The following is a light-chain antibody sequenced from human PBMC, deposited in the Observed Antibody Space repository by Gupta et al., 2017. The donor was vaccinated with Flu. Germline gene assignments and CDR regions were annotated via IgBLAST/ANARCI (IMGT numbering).Light chain of an antibody. V-gene: IGLV1-51*02. J-gene: IGLJ3*02. CDR1: SSNIGNNY. CDR2: ENN. CDR3: GTWDSSLSVWM. Sequence: QSVLTQPPSVSAAPGQQVTISCSGSSSNIGNNYVSWYQHLPGSAPKLLIYENNKRPSGIPDRFSGSKSGTSATLGITGLQTGDEADYYCGTWDSSLSVWMFGGGTKLTVL.